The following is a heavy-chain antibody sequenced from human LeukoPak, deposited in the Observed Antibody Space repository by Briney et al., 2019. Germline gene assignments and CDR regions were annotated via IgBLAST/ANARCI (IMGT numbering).Heavy chain of an antibody. D-gene: IGHD5-18*01. J-gene: IGHJ4*02. CDR3: ARDPILRYSYGSGLIDY. CDR1: GYTFTSYD. V-gene: IGHV1-8*01. Sequence: ASVEVSCKASGYTFTSYDINWVRQATGQGLEWMGWMNPNSGNTGYAQKLQGRVTMTTDTSTSTAYMELRSLRSDDTAVYYCARDPILRYSYGSGLIDYWGQGTLVTVSS. CDR2: MNPNSGNT.